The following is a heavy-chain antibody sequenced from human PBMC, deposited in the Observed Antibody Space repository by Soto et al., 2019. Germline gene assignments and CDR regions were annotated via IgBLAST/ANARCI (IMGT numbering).Heavy chain of an antibody. V-gene: IGHV3-23*01. CDR3: AAVMGSDYDYVWGSLTFDD. CDR2: ISGSGVST. CDR1: GFIFRSTA. J-gene: IGHJ4*02. Sequence: EVELLESGGGLSPPGGSLRLSCAASGFIFRSTAMAWVRQAPGKGLEWVSHISGSGVSTYFSDSVKGRFTISRENSNNTLYLQMNSLRAEDTAVYFCAAVMGSDYDYVWGSLTFDDWGQGTLVTVSS. D-gene: IGHD3-16*01.